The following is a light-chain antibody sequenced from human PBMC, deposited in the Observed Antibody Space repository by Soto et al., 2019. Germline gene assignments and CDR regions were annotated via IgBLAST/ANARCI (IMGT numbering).Light chain of an antibody. CDR2: GAF. CDR1: QDVRNY. CDR3: LQNYRTPVT. J-gene: IGKJ5*01. V-gene: IGKV1-6*01. Sequence: AIQMTQSPSSLSASVGDRLTITCRASQDVRNYVGWYQQKPGKAPKFLIYGAFSLETGIPSRFSGSGYGTEFTLTINSLLPEDFATYFCLQNYRTPVTFGQGTRLEIK.